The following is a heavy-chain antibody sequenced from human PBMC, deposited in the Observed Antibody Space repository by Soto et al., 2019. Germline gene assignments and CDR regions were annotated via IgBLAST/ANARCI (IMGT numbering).Heavy chain of an antibody. CDR1: GFTFSSYA. V-gene: IGHV3-23*01. CDR2: ISGSGGST. D-gene: IGHD3-10*01. CDR3: AKDQVVRGWFDP. J-gene: IGHJ5*02. Sequence: EVQLLESGGGLVQPGGSLRLSCAASGFTFSSYAMSWVRQAPGKGLEWVSAISGSGGSTYYADSVKGRFTISRDNSKNTLYLQMNSLRAEDTAIYYCAKDQVVRGWFDPWGQGTLVTVSS.